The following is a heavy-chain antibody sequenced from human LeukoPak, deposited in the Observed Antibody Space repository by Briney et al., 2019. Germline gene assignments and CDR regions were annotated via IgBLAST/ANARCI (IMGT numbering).Heavy chain of an antibody. CDR1: GFTFSSYA. CDR2: ISYDGSNK. Sequence: GGSLRLSCAASGFTFSSYAMHWVRQAPGKGLEWVAVISYDGSNKYYADSVKGRFTISRDNSKNTLYLQMNSLRAEDTAVYYGARDSYNWFDPWGQGTLVTVSS. V-gene: IGHV3-30*01. J-gene: IGHJ5*02. CDR3: ARDSYNWFDP.